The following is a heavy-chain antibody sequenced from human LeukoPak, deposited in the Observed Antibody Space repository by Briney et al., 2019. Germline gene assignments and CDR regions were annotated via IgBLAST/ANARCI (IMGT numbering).Heavy chain of an antibody. Sequence: GESLKISCKGSGYSFPTYWIGWVRQMPGKGLEWMGLINPGESDIRYRPSFQGQVTISADKSINTAYLQWSSLKASDSAMYYCASSIGLYCTSGYDHWGQGTLVTVSS. CDR3: ASSIGLYCTSGYDH. CDR2: INPGESDI. J-gene: IGHJ4*02. CDR1: GYSFPTYW. V-gene: IGHV5-51*01. D-gene: IGHD2-8*01.